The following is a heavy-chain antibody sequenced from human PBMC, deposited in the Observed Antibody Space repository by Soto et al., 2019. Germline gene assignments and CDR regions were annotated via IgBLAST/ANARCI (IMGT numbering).Heavy chain of an antibody. CDR1: GESFSGYY. Sequence: VHLQQWGAGLLRPSETLSLTCTVSGESFSGYYWSWIRQSPEKGLEWIGEVYDSGETKYNPSLKSRVTISEDPSKNQFSLRMSSMTAADTAVYYCARGFSNSTTTRFDSWGQGTLVTVSS. J-gene: IGHJ4*02. V-gene: IGHV4-34*01. CDR2: VYDSGET. D-gene: IGHD1-1*01. CDR3: ARGFSNSTTTRFDS.